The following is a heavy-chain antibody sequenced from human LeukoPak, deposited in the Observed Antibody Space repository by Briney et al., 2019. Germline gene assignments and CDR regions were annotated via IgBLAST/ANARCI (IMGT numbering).Heavy chain of an antibody. D-gene: IGHD3-22*01. V-gene: IGHV3-33*01. CDR2: IWYDGSNK. Sequence: PGRSLRLSCAASGFTFSSYGMHWVRQAPGKGLEGVAVIWYDGSNKYYADSVKGRFTISRDNSKNTLYLQMNSLRAEDTAVYYCARNYDSSGYYPDYWGQGTLVTVSS. CDR1: GFTFSSYG. J-gene: IGHJ4*02. CDR3: ARNYDSSGYYPDY.